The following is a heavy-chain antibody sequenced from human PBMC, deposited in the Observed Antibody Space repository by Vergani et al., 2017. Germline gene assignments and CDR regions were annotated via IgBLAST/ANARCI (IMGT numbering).Heavy chain of an antibody. D-gene: IGHD3-10*01. CDR2: ISWNSGNI. CDR3: VKDAIYYYGSGSYDY. CDR1: GGSISSGGYY. V-gene: IGHV3-9*01. Sequence: VQLQESGPGLVKPSQTLSLTCTVSGGSISSGGYYWSWIRQHPGKGLEWVSSISWNSGNIGYADSVKGRFTISRDNDKNSLYLQMNSLRAEDTALYYCVKDAIYYYGSGSYDYWGQGTLVTVSS. J-gene: IGHJ4*02.